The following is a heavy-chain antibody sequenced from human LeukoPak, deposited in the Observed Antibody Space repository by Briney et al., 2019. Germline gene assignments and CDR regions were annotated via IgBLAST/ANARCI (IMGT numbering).Heavy chain of an antibody. CDR1: GGSISSYW. CDR3: ASAIFVENAFDI. V-gene: IGHV4-59*01. D-gene: IGHD3-3*01. Sequence: SEALSLTCTVSGGSISSYWWSWIRQPPGKGLEWIGYVYYSGSAHYNPSLESRVTISVDTSKSQFSLKMSSVTAADTAVYYCASAIFVENAFDIWGQGTMVTVS. CDR2: VYYSGSA. J-gene: IGHJ3*02.